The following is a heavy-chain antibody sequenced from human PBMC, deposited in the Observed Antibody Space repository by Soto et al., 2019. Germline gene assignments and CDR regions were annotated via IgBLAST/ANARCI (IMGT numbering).Heavy chain of an antibody. J-gene: IGHJ4*02. CDR3: AEVTWAAAGNDS. V-gene: IGHV3-23*01. CDR1: GIAFSGYY. Sequence: EVQLLESGGGLVQPGGSLRLSCAASGIAFSGYYMNWVRQAPGKGLEWVSGISGGGDTYYADSVKGRFTVSRDNFRSSLYLQMHSLRAEDTAVYYCAEVTWAAAGNDSWGQGTLVTVSS. D-gene: IGHD6-13*01. CDR2: ISGGGDT.